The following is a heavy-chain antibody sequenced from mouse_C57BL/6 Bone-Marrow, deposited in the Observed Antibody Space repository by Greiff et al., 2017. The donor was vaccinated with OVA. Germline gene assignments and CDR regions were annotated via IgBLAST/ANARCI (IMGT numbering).Heavy chain of an antibody. CDR2: IYPRSGNT. Sequence: QVQLQQSGAELARPGASVKLSCKASGYTFTSYGISWVQQRTGQGLAWIGAIYPRSGNTYYNEKFKGKATLTADKSSSPAYMERRSLTSEDAAVYFCAGGGVAHFDYWGQGTTLTVSS. V-gene: IGHV1-81*01. CDR3: AGGGVAHFDY. CDR1: GYTFTSYG. J-gene: IGHJ2*01. D-gene: IGHD1-1*01.